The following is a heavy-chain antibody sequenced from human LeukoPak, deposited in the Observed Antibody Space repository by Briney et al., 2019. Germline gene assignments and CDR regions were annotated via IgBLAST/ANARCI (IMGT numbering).Heavy chain of an antibody. D-gene: IGHD5-24*01. CDR2: IIPIFGTA. V-gene: IGHV1-69*06. J-gene: IGHJ4*02. CDR1: GGTFSSYA. CDR3: AINLRDGGDYFDY. Sequence: GASVKVSCKASGGTFSSYAISWVRQAPGQGLEWMGGIIPIFGTANYAQKFQGRVTITADKSTSTAYMELSSLRSEDTAVYYCAINLRDGGDYFDYWGQGTLVTVSS.